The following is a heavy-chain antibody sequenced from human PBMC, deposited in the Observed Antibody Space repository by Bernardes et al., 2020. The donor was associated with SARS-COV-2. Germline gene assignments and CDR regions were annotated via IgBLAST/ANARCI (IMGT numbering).Heavy chain of an antibody. J-gene: IGHJ5*02. D-gene: IGHD2-15*01. CDR3: ARSSCSGGRCYLTMGLHNWFDP. CDR1: GASISSSDYN. CDR2: LSYSGNT. V-gene: IGHV4-39*01. Sequence: SETLSLTCTVSGASISSSDYNWGWIRQSPGKGLECIGTLSYSGNTYYNPSLKSRVTISGDVSKSQFSLRLTSVTAADTAVYYCARSSCSGGRCYLTMGLHNWFDPWGQGILVTVSS.